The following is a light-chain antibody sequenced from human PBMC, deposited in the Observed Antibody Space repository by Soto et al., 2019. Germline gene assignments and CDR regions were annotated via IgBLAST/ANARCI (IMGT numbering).Light chain of an antibody. CDR3: CSYAGSPYV. V-gene: IGLV2-23*02. CDR2: EVS. J-gene: IGLJ1*01. CDR1: SSDIGTYDL. Sequence: QSVLTQDASVSGSPGQSITISCTGTSSDIGTYDLVSWYQQHPGKAPKLMIYEVSKRPSGVSNRFSGPKSGNTASLTISGLQAEDEADYYCCSYAGSPYVFGTGTKVTVL.